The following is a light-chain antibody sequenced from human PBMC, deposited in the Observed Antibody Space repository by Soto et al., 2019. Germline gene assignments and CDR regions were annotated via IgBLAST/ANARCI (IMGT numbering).Light chain of an antibody. CDR3: QQYNNWPRT. V-gene: IGKV3-15*01. CDR2: RAS. J-gene: IGKJ1*01. CDR1: QSVSSN. Sequence: EIVMTQSPATLSVSPGERATLSCRASQSVSSNLAWYQQKPGQAPRLLIYRASTRATGIPARFSGSGSGTELPLTISSLQSEDFAVYYCQQYNNWPRTFGQGTKVEIK.